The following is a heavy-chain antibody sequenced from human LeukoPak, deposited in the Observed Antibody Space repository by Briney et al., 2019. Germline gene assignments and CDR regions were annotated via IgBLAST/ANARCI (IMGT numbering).Heavy chain of an antibody. V-gene: IGHV1-2*02. Sequence: ASVKVSCKASGYTFTGYYMHWVRQAPGQGLEWMGWINPNSGGTNYAQKFQGRVTMTRDTSISTAYMELSRLRSDDTAVYYCARVTAYNRPPAKTDAFDIWGQGTMVTVSS. CDR3: ARVTAYNRPPAKTDAFDI. D-gene: IGHD1-14*01. J-gene: IGHJ3*02. CDR1: GYTFTGYY. CDR2: INPNSGGT.